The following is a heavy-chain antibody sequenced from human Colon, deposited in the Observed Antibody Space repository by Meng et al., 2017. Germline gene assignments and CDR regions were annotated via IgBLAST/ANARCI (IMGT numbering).Heavy chain of an antibody. V-gene: IGHV1-69*02. CDR3: AILDSVAVVAATRIDY. Sequence: SVKVSCKASGGTFSSYTISWVRQAPGQGLEWMGRIIPILGIANYAQKFQGRVTITADKSTSTAYMELSSLRSEDTAVYYCAILDSVAVVAATRIDYWGQGTLVTVSS. CDR2: IIPILGIA. D-gene: IGHD2-15*01. J-gene: IGHJ4*02. CDR1: GGTFSSYT.